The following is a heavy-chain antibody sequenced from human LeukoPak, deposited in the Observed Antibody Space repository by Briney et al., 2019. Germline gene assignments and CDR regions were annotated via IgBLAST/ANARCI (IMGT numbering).Heavy chain of an antibody. CDR3: AREPESGIHADY. CDR1: GGTFSSYA. Sequence: GASVKVPCKASGGTFSSYAISWVRQAPGQGLEWMGRIIPILGIANYAQKFQGRVTITADKSTSTAYMELSSLRSEDTAVYYCAREPESGIHADYWGQGTLVTVSS. CDR2: IIPILGIA. V-gene: IGHV1-69*04. J-gene: IGHJ4*02.